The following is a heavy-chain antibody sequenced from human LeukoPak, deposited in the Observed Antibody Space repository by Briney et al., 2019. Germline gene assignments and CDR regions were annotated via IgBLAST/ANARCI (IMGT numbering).Heavy chain of an antibody. CDR2: IIPIFGTA. D-gene: IGHD7-27*01. CDR3: ARDGPWGRYYYYYMDV. CDR1: GGTFSSHA. V-gene: IGHV1-69*05. J-gene: IGHJ6*03. Sequence: EASVKVSCKTSGGTFSSHAISWVRQAPGQGLEWMGGIIPIFGTANYAQKFQGRVTITTDESTSTAYMELSSLRSEDTAVYYCARDGPWGRYYYYYMDVWGKGTTVTVSS.